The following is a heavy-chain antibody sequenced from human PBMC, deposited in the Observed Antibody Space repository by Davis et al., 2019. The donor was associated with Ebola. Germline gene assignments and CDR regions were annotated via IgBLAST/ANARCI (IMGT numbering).Heavy chain of an antibody. CDR3: ARRKGVAKTWDNWFDP. CDR2: ISYDGSNK. J-gene: IGHJ5*02. CDR1: GFTFSSYT. D-gene: IGHD2-15*01. V-gene: IGHV3-30-3*01. Sequence: GGSLRLSCAASGFTFSSYTMHWVRQAPGKGLEWVAVISYDGSNKYYADSVKGRFTISRDNSKNTLYLQMNSLRPEDTAVYYFARRKGVAKTWDNWFDPWGQGTLVTVSS.